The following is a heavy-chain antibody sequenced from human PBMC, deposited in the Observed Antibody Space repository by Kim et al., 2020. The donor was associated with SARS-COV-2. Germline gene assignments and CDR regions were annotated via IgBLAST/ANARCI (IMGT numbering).Heavy chain of an antibody. CDR2: I. Sequence: IYNANSVKGRFTISRDNAKNSLYLQMNSLRAEDTAVYYCARALGGYDFDYWGQGTLVTVSS. D-gene: IGHD5-12*01. CDR3: ARALGGYDFDY. J-gene: IGHJ4*02. V-gene: IGHV3-11*04.